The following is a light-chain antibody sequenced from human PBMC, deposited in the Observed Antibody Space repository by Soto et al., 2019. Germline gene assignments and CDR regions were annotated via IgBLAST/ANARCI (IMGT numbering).Light chain of an antibody. J-gene: IGKJ1*01. CDR1: QSVSSY. Sequence: HTPAPLSLSRGERATLSCRASQSVSSYLAWYQQKPGQAPRLLIYDASNRATGIPDRFSGSGSGTEFTLSISSLQSDDFATYYCQQYSSYWTFAQGTKVDIK. CDR2: DAS. CDR3: QQYSSYWT. V-gene: IGKV3-11*01.